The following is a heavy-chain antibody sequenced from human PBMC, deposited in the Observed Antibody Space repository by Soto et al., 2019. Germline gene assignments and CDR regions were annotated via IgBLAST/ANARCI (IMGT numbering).Heavy chain of an antibody. D-gene: IGHD3-16*02. V-gene: IGHV3-23*01. Sequence: HGGSLRLACAASVFTFSSYAMSWVRKTPGKGLEWVSAISGSGGSTYYADSVKGRFTISRDNSKNTLYLQMNSLRAEDTAVYYCAKDQYDYVWGSYPEIPYFDYWGQGTLVTVSS. CDR2: ISGSGGST. CDR1: VFTFSSYA. J-gene: IGHJ4*02. CDR3: AKDQYDYVWGSYPEIPYFDY.